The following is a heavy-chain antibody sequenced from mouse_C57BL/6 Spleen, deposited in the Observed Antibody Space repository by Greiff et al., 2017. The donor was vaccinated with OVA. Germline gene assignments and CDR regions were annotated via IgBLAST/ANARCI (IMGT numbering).Heavy chain of an antibody. V-gene: IGHV1-52*01. Sequence: QVQLQQPGAELVRPGSSVKLSCKASGYTFTSYWMHWVKQRPIQGLEWIGNIDPSDSATHYNQKFKDKATLTVDKSSSTAYMQLSSLTSEDSAVYYCARGDGNYEGYFDYWGQGTTLTVSS. CDR2: IDPSDSAT. J-gene: IGHJ2*01. CDR3: ARGDGNYEGYFDY. CDR1: GYTFTSYW. D-gene: IGHD2-1*01.